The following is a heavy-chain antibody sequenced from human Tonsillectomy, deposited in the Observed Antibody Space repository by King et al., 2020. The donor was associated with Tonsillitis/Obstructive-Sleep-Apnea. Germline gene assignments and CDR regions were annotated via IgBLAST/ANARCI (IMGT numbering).Heavy chain of an antibody. CDR3: ARPRFLELVGAFDI. J-gene: IGHJ3*02. D-gene: IGHD3-3*01. V-gene: IGHV4-34*01. CDR2: IKHSGST. CDR1: GGSFSGYY. Sequence: VQLQQRGAGLLKPSETLSLTSAVSGGSFSGYYWSWIRPPPGGGLEWIGEIKHSGSTNYTPSHQSRVTLSVDTTKTQFSLKLKSVTAADTAVYYCARPRFLELVGAFDIWGQGTMVTVSS.